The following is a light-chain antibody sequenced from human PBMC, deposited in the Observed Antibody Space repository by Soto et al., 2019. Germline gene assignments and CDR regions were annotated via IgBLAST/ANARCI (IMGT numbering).Light chain of an antibody. CDR1: QSISSY. CDR2: AAS. J-gene: IGKJ1*01. V-gene: IGKV1-39*01. CDR3: QQSYSTLWT. Sequence: DIQMTQSPSSLSASVGDKVTITFRASQSISSYLNWYQQKPGKAPKLLIYAASSLQSGVPSRFSGSGSGTDFTLTISSLQPEDFATYYCQQSYSTLWTFGQGTKV.